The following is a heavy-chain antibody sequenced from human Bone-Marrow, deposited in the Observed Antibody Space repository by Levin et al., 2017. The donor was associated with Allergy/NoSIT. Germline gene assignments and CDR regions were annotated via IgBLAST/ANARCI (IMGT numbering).Heavy chain of an antibody. J-gene: IGHJ3*01. V-gene: IGHV3-23*01. CDR3: AKRYGGFFSSPFDL. CDR1: GFSFSSYS. Sequence: GGSLRLSCLASGFSFSSYSMSWVRQAPGRGLEWVSGISANGGDTDYGDSVKGRFTISRDNSRNSLYLQMDSLRAEDTALYYCAKRYGGFFSSPFDLWGQGTVVTVSS. CDR2: ISANGGDT. D-gene: IGHD5-12*01.